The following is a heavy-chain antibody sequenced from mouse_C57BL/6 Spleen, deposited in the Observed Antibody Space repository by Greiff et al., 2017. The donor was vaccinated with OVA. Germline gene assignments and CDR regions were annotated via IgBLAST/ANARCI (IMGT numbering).Heavy chain of an antibody. CDR2: INPNNGGT. J-gene: IGHJ2*01. D-gene: IGHD1-1*01. Sequence: EVQLQQSGPELVKPGASVKISCKASGYTFTDYYMNWVKQSHGKSLEWIGDINPNNGGTSYNQKFKGKATLTVDKSSSTAYMELRSLTSEDSAVYYCARDGSSYFDSWGQGTTLTVSS. V-gene: IGHV1-26*01. CDR1: GYTFTDYY. CDR3: ARDGSSYFDS.